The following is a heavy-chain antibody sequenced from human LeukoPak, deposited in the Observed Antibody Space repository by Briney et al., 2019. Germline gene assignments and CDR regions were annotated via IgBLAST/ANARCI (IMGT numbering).Heavy chain of an antibody. D-gene: IGHD4-17*01. V-gene: IGHV3-48*03. J-gene: IGHJ4*02. Sequence: GGSLRLSCAASGFTFSSYEMNWVRQAPGKGLEWVSYISSSGSTIYYADSVKGRFTISRDNAENSLYLQMNSLRAEDTAVYYCARSRYGVVGFWGQGTLVTVSS. CDR3: ARSRYGVVGF. CDR2: ISSSGSTI. CDR1: GFTFSSYE.